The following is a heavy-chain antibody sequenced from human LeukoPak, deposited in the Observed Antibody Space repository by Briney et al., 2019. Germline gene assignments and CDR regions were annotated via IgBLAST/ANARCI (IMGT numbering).Heavy chain of an antibody. CDR2: IYYSGST. CDR1: GGSISSYY. CDR3: ARALAAAGVDY. Sequence: SETLSLTCTVSGGSISSYYWSWIRQPPGKGLEWIGYIYYSGSTNYNPSLKSRATISVDTSKNQFSLKLSSVTAADTAVYYCARALAAAGVDYWGQGTLVTVSS. J-gene: IGHJ4*02. D-gene: IGHD6-13*01. V-gene: IGHV4-59*01.